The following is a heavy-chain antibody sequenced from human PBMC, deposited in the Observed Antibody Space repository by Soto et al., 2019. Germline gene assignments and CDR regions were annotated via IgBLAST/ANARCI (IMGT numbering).Heavy chain of an antibody. D-gene: IGHD2-15*01. Sequence: ASVKVSCKASGGTFSSYTISWVRQAPGQGLEWMGRIIPILGIANYAQKFQGRVTITADKSTSTAYMELSSLRSEDTAVYYCARVVSDGYCSGGSCSQNWFDPWGQGTLVTVSS. CDR1: GGTFSSYT. V-gene: IGHV1-69*02. J-gene: IGHJ5*02. CDR3: ARVVSDGYCSGGSCSQNWFDP. CDR2: IIPILGIA.